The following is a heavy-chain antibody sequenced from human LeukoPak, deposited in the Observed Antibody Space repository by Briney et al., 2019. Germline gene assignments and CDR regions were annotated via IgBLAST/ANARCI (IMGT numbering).Heavy chain of an antibody. V-gene: IGHV4-39*01. CDR1: GGSISSSSYY. J-gene: IGHJ5*02. D-gene: IGHD3-3*01. Sequence: PSETLSLTCTVPGGSISSSSYYWGWIRQPPGKGLEWIGSIYYSGSTYYNPSLKSRVTISVDTSKNQFSLKLSSVTAADTAVYYCARLVWSGYYLMVAWLDPWGQGTLVTVSS. CDR3: ARLVWSGYYLMVAWLDP. CDR2: IYYSGST.